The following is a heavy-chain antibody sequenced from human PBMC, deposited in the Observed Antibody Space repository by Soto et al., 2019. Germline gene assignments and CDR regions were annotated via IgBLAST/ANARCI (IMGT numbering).Heavy chain of an antibody. D-gene: IGHD7-27*01. CDR3: ARGLGNWGSYFDY. V-gene: IGHV4-31*03. CDR1: GGSISSDDYY. J-gene: IGHJ4*02. Sequence: QVQLHESGPGLVKPSQTLSLTCTVSGGSISSDDYYWNWIRQHPGKGPECIGHKSYSGSTYYNPSLKSRVIITLDPSENQFSLGLTSVTAADTAVYYCARGLGNWGSYFDYWGQGSLVTVSS. CDR2: KSYSGST.